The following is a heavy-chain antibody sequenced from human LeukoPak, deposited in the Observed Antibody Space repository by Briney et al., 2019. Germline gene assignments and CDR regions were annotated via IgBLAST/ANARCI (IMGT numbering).Heavy chain of an antibody. CDR2: IKQDGSEK. J-gene: IGHJ4*02. CDR3: ARGDRVGVTTGHFDY. Sequence: GGSLRLSCAASGFTFSNYWITWVRQAPGKGLEWVANIKQDGSEKYYMDSVKGRFTISRDNAKNSLFLQMNSLRAEDTAVYYCARGDRVGVTTGHFDYWGQGTLATVSS. D-gene: IGHD1-26*01. CDR1: GFTFSNYW. V-gene: IGHV3-7*03.